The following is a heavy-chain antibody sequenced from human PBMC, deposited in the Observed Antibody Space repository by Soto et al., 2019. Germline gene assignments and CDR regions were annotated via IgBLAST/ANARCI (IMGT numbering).Heavy chain of an antibody. Sequence: QVQLQESGPGLVKPSGTLSLTCAVSGGSISSSNWWSWVRQPPGKGLEWIGEIYHSGSTNYNPSPKRRVTISVDKSKTQFSLKLSSVTAADTAVYYCASVSGSYYYGMDVWGQGTTVTVSS. CDR3: ASVSGSYYYGMDV. CDR2: IYHSGST. CDR1: GGSISSSNW. J-gene: IGHJ6*02. V-gene: IGHV4-4*02. D-gene: IGHD1-26*01.